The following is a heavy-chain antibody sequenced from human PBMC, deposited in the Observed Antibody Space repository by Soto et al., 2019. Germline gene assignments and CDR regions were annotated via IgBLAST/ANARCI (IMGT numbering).Heavy chain of an antibody. CDR3: ARGEMATISPFGY. CDR1: GFTYSSYW. J-gene: IGHJ4*02. D-gene: IGHD5-12*01. CDR2: INSDGSST. V-gene: IGHV3-74*01. Sequence: EVQLVESGGGLVQPGGSLRLSCAASGFTYSSYWMHWVRQAPGKGLLWVSRINSDGSSTTYADSVKGRFTISRDNAKNTLYLQMNSLRAEDTAIYYCARGEMATISPFGYWGQGTLVTVSS.